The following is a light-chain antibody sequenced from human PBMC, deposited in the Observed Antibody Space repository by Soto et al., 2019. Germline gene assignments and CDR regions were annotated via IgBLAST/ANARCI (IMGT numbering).Light chain of an antibody. Sequence: QSVLTDLASVAASPGEAIFISCTGTSYDIGAYDYVSWYQQHPGKAPKLILYAVSNRPSGVSTRFSGSKSGNTASLTISGVQADDEADYYCSSYRSSDTLEVFGTGTKVTVL. J-gene: IGLJ1*01. CDR3: SSYRSSDTLEV. V-gene: IGLV2-14*01. CDR2: AVS. CDR1: SYDIGAYDY.